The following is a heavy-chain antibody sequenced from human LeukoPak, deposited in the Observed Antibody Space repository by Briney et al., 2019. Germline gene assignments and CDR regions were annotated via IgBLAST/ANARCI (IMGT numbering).Heavy chain of an antibody. CDR3: ARDSRPGFGELLPDYYYYYGRDV. CDR1: GYTFTSYD. D-gene: IGHD3-10*01. Sequence: GASVKVSCKASGYTFTSYDINWVRQATGQGLEWMGWMNPNSGNTDYAQKFQGRVTMTRNTSISTAYMELSSLKSEDTAVYYCARDSRPGFGELLPDYYYYYGRDVWGQGTTVTVSS. V-gene: IGHV1-8*01. CDR2: MNPNSGNT. J-gene: IGHJ6*02.